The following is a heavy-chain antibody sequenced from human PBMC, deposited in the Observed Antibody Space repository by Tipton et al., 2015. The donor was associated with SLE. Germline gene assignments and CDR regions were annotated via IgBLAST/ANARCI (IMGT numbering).Heavy chain of an antibody. Sequence: QSGAEVKKPGASVKVSCKASGYTFSNYAMNWVRQAPGQGLEWMGWMNPKSGNTGYAQKFQGRVTMTRNTSITVAYMELRSLRSEDTAVYYCARRSGIHYFDHWGRGTLVSVSS. CDR1: GYTFSNYA. D-gene: IGHD3-10*01. CDR2: MNPKSGNT. CDR3: ARRSGIHYFDH. J-gene: IGHJ4*02. V-gene: IGHV1-8*02.